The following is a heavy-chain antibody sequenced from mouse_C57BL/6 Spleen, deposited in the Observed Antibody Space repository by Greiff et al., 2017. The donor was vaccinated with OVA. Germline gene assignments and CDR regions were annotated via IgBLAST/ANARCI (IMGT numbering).Heavy chain of an antibody. CDR2: IYPGSGST. Sequence: QVQLQQPGAELVKPGASVKMSCKASGYTFTSYWITWVKQRPGQGLEWIGDIYPGSGSTNYNEKLKSKATLTVDKSSSTAYMQLSSLTSEDSAVYYCARDGSPFDYWGQGTTLTVSS. J-gene: IGHJ2*01. CDR3: ARDGSPFDY. CDR1: GYTFTSYW. D-gene: IGHD1-1*01. V-gene: IGHV1-55*01.